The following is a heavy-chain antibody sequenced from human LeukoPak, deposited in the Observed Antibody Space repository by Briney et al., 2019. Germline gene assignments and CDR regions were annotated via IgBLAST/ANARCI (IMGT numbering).Heavy chain of an antibody. V-gene: IGHV1-2*06. CDR2: INPNSGGT. Sequence: ASVKVSCKASGYTFTGYYMHWVRQAPGRGLEWMGRINPNSGGTNYAQKFQGRVTMTRDTSISTAYMELSRLRSDDTAVYYCARDLNYYDSSGYPYWGQGTLVTVSS. CDR3: ARDLNYYDSSGYPY. CDR1: GYTFTGYY. J-gene: IGHJ4*02. D-gene: IGHD3-22*01.